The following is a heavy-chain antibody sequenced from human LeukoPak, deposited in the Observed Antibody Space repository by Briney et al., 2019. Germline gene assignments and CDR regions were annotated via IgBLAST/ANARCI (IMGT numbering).Heavy chain of an antibody. CDR1: GFTFSSYW. J-gene: IGHJ3*02. Sequence: PGGSLRLSCVASGFTFSSYWMSWVRQAPGKGLEWVANIKQDGSEKYYVDSVKGRFTISRDNAKNSLYLQMNSLRAEDTAVYYCATLNVDTAMADAFDIWGQGTMVTVSS. CDR3: ATLNVDTAMADAFDI. V-gene: IGHV3-7*01. D-gene: IGHD5-18*01. CDR2: IKQDGSEK.